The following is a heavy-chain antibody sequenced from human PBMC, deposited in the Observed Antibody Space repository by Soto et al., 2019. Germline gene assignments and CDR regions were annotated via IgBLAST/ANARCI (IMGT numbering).Heavy chain of an antibody. D-gene: IGHD2-15*01. V-gene: IGHV3-30-3*01. Sequence: QVQLVESGGGVVQPGRSLRLSCAASGFTFSSYAMHWVRQATGTGLEWVAVISYDGSNKYYADSVKGRFTISRDNSKNTLYLQMNSLRAEDTAVYYCARVPSSSGRAHFDYWGQGTLVTVSS. J-gene: IGHJ4*02. CDR3: ARVPSSSGRAHFDY. CDR2: ISYDGSNK. CDR1: GFTFSSYA.